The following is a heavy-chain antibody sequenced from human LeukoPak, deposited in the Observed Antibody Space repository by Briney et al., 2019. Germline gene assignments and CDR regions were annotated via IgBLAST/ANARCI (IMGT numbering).Heavy chain of an antibody. CDR3: ALMVVVPAASSDWFDP. CDR2: INPNSGGT. J-gene: IGHJ5*02. V-gene: IGHV1-2*06. D-gene: IGHD2-2*01. CDR1: GYTFTGYY. Sequence: ASVKVSCKASGYTFTGYYMHWVRQAPGQGLEWVGRINPNSGGTNYAQKFQGRVTMTRDTSISTAYMELSRLRSDDTAVYYRALMVVVPAASSDWFDPWGQGTLVTVSS.